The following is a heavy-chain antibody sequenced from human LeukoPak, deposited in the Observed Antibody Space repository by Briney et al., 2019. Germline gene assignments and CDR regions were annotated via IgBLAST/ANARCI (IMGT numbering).Heavy chain of an antibody. CDR3: ARDSTYYYGSGSYFDY. J-gene: IGHJ4*02. CDR1: GFTFSSYG. D-gene: IGHD3-10*01. V-gene: IGHV3-33*01. Sequence: GGSLRLSCAASGFTFSSYGMHWVRQAPGKGLEWVAVIWYDGSNKYYADSVKGRFTISRDNSKNTLYLQMNSLRAEDTAVYYCARDSTYYYGSGSYFDYWGQGTLVTVSS. CDR2: IWYDGSNK.